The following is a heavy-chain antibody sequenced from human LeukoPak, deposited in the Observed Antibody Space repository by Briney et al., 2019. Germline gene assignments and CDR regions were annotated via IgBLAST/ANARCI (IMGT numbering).Heavy chain of an antibody. CDR1: GGSISSYY. V-gene: IGHV4-59*01. CDR2: IYYSGST. J-gene: IGHJ4*02. CDR3: ARGVEGDYFDY. Sequence: SETLSLSCAVSGGSISSYYWSWIRQPPGKGLEWIGYIYYSGSTNYNPSLESRVTISVDKSKNQFALKLSSVTAAGTAVYYCARGVEGDYFDYWGQGTLVTVSS. D-gene: IGHD3-10*01.